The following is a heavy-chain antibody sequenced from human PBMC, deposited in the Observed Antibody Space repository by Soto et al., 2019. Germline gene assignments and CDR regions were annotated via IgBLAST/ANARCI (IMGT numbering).Heavy chain of an antibody. CDR1: GYTFTSYG. J-gene: IGHJ4*02. D-gene: IGHD3-10*01. CDR3: ARDRSLLLWFGESPFDY. V-gene: IGHV1-18*04. CDR2: SSAYNGNT. Sequence: QVQLVQSGAEVKKHGASVKVSCKASGYTFTSYGISWVRQAPGQGLEWRGWSSAYNGNTNYAQKLQGRVTMTTDTSTSTAYMELRSLRSDDTAVYYCARDRSLLLWFGESPFDYWGQGTLVTVSS.